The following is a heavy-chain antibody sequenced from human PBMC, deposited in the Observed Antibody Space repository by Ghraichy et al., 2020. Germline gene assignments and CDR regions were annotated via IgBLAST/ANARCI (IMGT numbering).Heavy chain of an antibody. Sequence: ASVKVSSKASGYTFTGYYMHWVRQAPGQGLEWMGRINPNSGGTNYAQKFQGRVTMTRDTSISTAYMELSRLRSDDTAVYYCARVPWIQRQRYCYFDLWGRGTLVTVSS. D-gene: IGHD5-18*01. J-gene: IGHJ2*01. CDR1: GYTFTGYY. CDR2: INPNSGGT. V-gene: IGHV1-2*06. CDR3: ARVPWIQRQRYCYFDL.